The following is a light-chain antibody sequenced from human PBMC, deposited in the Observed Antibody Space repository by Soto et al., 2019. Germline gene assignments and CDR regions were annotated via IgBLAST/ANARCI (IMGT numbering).Light chain of an antibody. J-gene: IGKJ5*01. V-gene: IGKV2-28*01. CDR1: ESLLHTNALNY. CDR3: MQSLHIPIT. Sequence: VMPQFPLSLSVIPGEPASISCRSSESLLHTNALNYLEWYLQKPGQSPQLLIYLGSIRASGVSDRFSGSGSGTDFTLRISRVEAEDVGVYYCMQSLHIPITFGQGTRLEIK. CDR2: LGS.